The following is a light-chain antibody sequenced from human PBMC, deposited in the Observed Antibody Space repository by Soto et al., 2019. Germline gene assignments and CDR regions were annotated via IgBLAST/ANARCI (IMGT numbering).Light chain of an antibody. J-gene: IGKJ2*01. Sequence: EIVLTQSPGTLSLSPGERATLFCRASQSVSSDYLGWDQQKPGQAPRLLIYGVSSRATGIPDRFSGSGSETDFTLTISRLEPEDFAVYYCQQYGNSPVTFGQGTKLEI. CDR2: GVS. CDR3: QQYGNSPVT. V-gene: IGKV3-20*01. CDR1: QSVSSDY.